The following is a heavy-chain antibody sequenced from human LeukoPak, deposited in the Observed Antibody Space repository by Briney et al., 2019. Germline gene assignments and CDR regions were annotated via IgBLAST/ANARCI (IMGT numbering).Heavy chain of an antibody. J-gene: IGHJ6*04. CDR1: GFTFSSYA. CDR2: ILYDGSNK. D-gene: IGHD2-2*01. V-gene: IGHV3-30*18. Sequence: RSLRLSCAASGFTFSSYAMQWVRHAPGKGLGWVAVILYDGSNKYYADSVKGRFTISRDNSKNTLYLQMNSLRAEDTAVYYCAKDPSPLYCSSTSCSPYGMDVWGKGTTVTVSS. CDR3: AKDPSPLYCSSTSCSPYGMDV.